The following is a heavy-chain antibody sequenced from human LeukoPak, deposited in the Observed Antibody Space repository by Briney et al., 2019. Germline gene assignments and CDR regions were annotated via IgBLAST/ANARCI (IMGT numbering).Heavy chain of an antibody. J-gene: IGHJ4*02. CDR2: MTIGDGST. CDR3: AKVNTMIVVVTHDFDY. CDR1: GFTFSSHA. V-gene: IGHV3-23*01. D-gene: IGHD3-22*01. Sequence: GGSLRLSCVASGFTFSSHAMSWVRQAPGKGLEWVSAMTIGDGSTHYADSVKGRFTISRDNSKNTLYLQMNSLTAEDTAVYYCAKVNTMIVVVTHDFDYWGQGTLVTVSS.